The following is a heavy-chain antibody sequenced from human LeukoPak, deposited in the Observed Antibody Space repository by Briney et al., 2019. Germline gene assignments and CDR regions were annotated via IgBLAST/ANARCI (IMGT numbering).Heavy chain of an antibody. D-gene: IGHD3-10*01. Sequence: GASVKVSXKASGYTFTGYYMHWVRQAPGQGLEWIGRINPNSGGTNYAQKFQGRVTMTRDTSISTAYMELSRLRSDDTAVYYCAREFHGSGSYYKIKGYFDYWGQGTLVTVSS. J-gene: IGHJ4*02. CDR3: AREFHGSGSYYKIKGYFDY. CDR1: GYTFTGYY. CDR2: INPNSGGT. V-gene: IGHV1-2*06.